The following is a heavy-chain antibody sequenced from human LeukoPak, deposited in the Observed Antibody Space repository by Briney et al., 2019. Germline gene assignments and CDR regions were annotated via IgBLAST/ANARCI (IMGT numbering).Heavy chain of an antibody. J-gene: IGHJ4*02. CDR3: ASTGPYCSGGSCYYFDY. Sequence: ASVKVSCKASGYTFTSYGISWVRQAPGQGLEWMGWISAYNGNTNYAQKFQGRVTITADKSTSTAYMELSSLRSEDTAVYYCASTGPYCSGGSCYYFDYWGQGTLVTVSS. CDR2: ISAYNGNT. V-gene: IGHV1-18*01. CDR1: GYTFTSYG. D-gene: IGHD2-15*01.